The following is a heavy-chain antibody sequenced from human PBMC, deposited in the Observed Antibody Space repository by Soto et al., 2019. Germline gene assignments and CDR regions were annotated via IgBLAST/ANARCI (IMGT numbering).Heavy chain of an antibody. CDR1: GFTFSSYA. Sequence: ESGGGVVQPGRSLRLSCAASGFTFSSYAMHWVRQAPGKGLEWVAVISYDGSNKYYADSVKGRFTISRDNSKNTLYLQMNSLRAEDTAVYYCARDAEITGNTILNWYFDRWGRGTLVTVSS. CDR2: ISYDGSNK. J-gene: IGHJ2*01. D-gene: IGHD1-7*01. V-gene: IGHV3-30-3*01. CDR3: ARDAEITGNTILNWYFDR.